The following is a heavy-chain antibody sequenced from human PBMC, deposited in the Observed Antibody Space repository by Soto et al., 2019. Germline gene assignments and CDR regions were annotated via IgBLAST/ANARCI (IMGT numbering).Heavy chain of an antibody. CDR2: TYYRSKWYN. CDR3: ARDRSSTVYVVVTANYYYYGMDV. D-gene: IGHD2-21*02. Sequence: SQTLSLTCAISGDSVSSNSAAWNWIRQSPTRGLEWLGRTYYRSKWYNDYAVSVKSRITINPDTSKNQFSLQLNSVTPEDTAVYYCARDRSSTVYVVVTANYYYYGMDVWGQGTTVTVSS. V-gene: IGHV6-1*01. CDR1: GDSVSSNSAA. J-gene: IGHJ6*02.